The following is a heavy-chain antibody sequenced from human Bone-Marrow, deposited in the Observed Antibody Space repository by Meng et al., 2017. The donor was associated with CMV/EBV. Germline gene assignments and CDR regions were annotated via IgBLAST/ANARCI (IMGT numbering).Heavy chain of an antibody. V-gene: IGHV3-15*01. CDR1: GLTFTKAW. CDR2: IKSKSDGETI. J-gene: IGHJ4*02. CDR3: TTRAY. Sequence: GESLKISCAVSGLTFTKAWMTWVRQAPGKGLEWVGRIKSKSDGETIDYAEPVRSRFIISRDDSKNTLYLQLTSLKTEDTAVYYCTTRAYWGQGTLVTVSS.